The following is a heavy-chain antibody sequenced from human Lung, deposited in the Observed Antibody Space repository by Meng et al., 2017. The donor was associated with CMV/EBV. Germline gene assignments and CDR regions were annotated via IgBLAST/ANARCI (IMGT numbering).Heavy chain of an antibody. J-gene: IGHJ4*02. CDR3: TSPGGGSSWYGY. V-gene: IGHV3-73*01. CDR2: IRSKANSYAT. Sequence: SGFTFSGSAMHWVRQACGKGLEWVGRIRSKANSYATAYAASVKGRFTISRDDSKNTAYLQMNSLKTEDTAVYYCTSPGGGSSWYGYWGQGTLVTVSS. D-gene: IGHD6-13*01. CDR1: GFTFSGSA.